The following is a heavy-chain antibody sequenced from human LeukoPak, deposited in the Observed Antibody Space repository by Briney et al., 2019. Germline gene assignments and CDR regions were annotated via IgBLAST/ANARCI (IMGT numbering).Heavy chain of an antibody. J-gene: IGHJ5*02. D-gene: IGHD3-22*01. CDR3: ARRRITMVVVKNWFDP. CDR2: INHSGST. CDR1: GGSISSYY. Sequence: SETLSLTCTVSGGSISSYYWSWIRQPPGKGLEWIGEINHSGSTNYNPSLKSRVTISVDTSKNQFSLKLSSVTAADTAVYYCARRRITMVVVKNWFDPWGQGTLVTVSS. V-gene: IGHV4-34*01.